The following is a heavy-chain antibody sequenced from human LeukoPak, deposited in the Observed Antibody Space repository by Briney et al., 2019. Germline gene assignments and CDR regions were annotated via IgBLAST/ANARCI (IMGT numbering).Heavy chain of an antibody. J-gene: IGHJ4*02. CDR3: ARSSTYCSSTSCYGGSWDY. V-gene: IGHV4-59*10. CDR1: GGSFSGYF. CDR2: IYTSGST. Sequence: KPSETLSLTCAVYGGSFSGYFWSWIRQPAGKGLEWIGRIYTSGSTNYNPSLKSRVTMSVDTSKNQFSLKLSSVTAADTAVYYCARSSTYCSSTSCYGGSWDYWGQGTLVTVSS. D-gene: IGHD2-2*01.